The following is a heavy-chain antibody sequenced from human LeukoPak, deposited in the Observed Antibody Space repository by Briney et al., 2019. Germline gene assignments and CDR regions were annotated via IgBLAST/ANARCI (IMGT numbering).Heavy chain of an antibody. CDR2: VYYSGGT. V-gene: IGHV4-39*01. CDR1: GGSISRSDYY. CDR3: ARAIGFDDSGRYYPDY. Sequence: PSETLSLTCTVSGGSISRSDYYWGWIRQPPGKGLEWIGSVYYSGGTYYNPSLKSQVTISVDTSKNQFSLKVSSVTAADTAVYFCARAIGFDDSGRYYPDYWGQGTLVSVSS. D-gene: IGHD3-10*01. J-gene: IGHJ4*01.